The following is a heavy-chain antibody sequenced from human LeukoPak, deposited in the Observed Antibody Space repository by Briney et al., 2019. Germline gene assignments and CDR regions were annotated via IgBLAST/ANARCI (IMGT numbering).Heavy chain of an antibody. CDR3: ARVGSGSYYRYYYYGTDV. CDR1: GGSFSGYY. CDR2: INHSGST. Sequence: PSETLSLTCAVYGGSFSGYYWSWIRQPPGKGLEWIGEINHSGSTNYNPSLKSRVTISVDTSKNQFSLKLSSVTAADTAVYYCARVGSGSYYRYYYYGTDVWGQGTTVTVSS. D-gene: IGHD3-10*01. V-gene: IGHV4-34*01. J-gene: IGHJ6*02.